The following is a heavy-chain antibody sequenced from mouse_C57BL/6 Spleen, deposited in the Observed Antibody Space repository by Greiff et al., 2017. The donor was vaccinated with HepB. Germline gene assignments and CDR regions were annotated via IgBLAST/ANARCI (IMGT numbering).Heavy chain of an antibody. CDR3: TRRGSLAY. V-gene: IGHV1-15*01. CDR1: GYTFTDYE. CDR2: IDPETGGT. Sequence: QVQLQQSGAELVRPGASVTLSCKASGYTFTDYEMHWVKQNPVHGLEWIGAIDPETGGTAYNQKFKGKAILTADKSSSTAYMELRSLTSEDSAVYYCTRRGSLAYWGQGTLVTVSA. J-gene: IGHJ3*01.